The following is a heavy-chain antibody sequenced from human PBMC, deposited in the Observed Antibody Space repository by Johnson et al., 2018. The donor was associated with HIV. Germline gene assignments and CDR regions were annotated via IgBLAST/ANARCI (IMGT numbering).Heavy chain of an antibody. CDR1: GFTFSSYA. V-gene: IGHV3-23*04. J-gene: IGHJ3*02. CDR3: AKDMYDYVWGSYRPNAFDI. Sequence: VQLVESGGGLVKPGGSLRLSCAASGFTFSSYAMSWVRQAPGKGLEWVSYISSSGSTIYYADSVKGRFTISRDNSKNTLYLQMNSLRAEDTAVYYCAKDMYDYVWGSYRPNAFDIWGQGTMVTVSS. CDR2: ISSSGSTI. D-gene: IGHD3-16*02.